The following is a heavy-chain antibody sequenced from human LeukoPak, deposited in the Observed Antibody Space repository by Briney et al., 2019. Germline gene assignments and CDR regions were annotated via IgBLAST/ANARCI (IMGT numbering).Heavy chain of an antibody. J-gene: IGHJ4*02. D-gene: IGHD1-7*01. V-gene: IGHV1-69*05. CDR1: GGTFSSYA. CDR2: IIPIFGTA. Sequence: ASVKVSCKASGGTFSSYAISWVRQAPGQGLEWMGGIIPIFGTANYAQKFQGRVTITTDESTSTAYMELSSLRSEDTAVYYCPRGGLELRVFDYWGQGTLVTVSS. CDR3: PRGGLELRVFDY.